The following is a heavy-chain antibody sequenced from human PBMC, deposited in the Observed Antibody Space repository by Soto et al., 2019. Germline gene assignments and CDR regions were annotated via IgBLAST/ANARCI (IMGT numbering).Heavy chain of an antibody. CDR3: AKDRPNYYGSGGGYYKAGGDY. D-gene: IGHD3-10*01. J-gene: IGHJ4*02. Sequence: EVQLLVSGGGLVQPGGSLRLSCAASGLTFSTYAMSWVRQAPGRGLEWVSSITGNGATTYYTDSVKGRFIISRDNSKNPLFLQMNSPSAEDTALYYCAKDRPNYYGSGGGYYKAGGDYWGQGTLVTVSS. CDR2: ITGNGATT. CDR1: GLTFSTYA. V-gene: IGHV3-23*01.